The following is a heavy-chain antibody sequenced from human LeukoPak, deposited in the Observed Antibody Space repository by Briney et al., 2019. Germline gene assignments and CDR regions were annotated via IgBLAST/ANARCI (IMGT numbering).Heavy chain of an antibody. D-gene: IGHD3-10*01. CDR2: INHSGST. CDR3: ARAFGSWNYYGSGSYWPDY. J-gene: IGHJ4*02. V-gene: IGHV4-34*01. Sequence: SETLSLTCAVYGGSFSGYYWSWIRQPPGKGLEWIGEINHSGSTNYNPSLKSRVTISVDTSKNQFSLKLSSVTAADTAVYYCARAFGSWNYYGSGSYWPDYWGQGTLVTVSS. CDR1: GGSFSGYY.